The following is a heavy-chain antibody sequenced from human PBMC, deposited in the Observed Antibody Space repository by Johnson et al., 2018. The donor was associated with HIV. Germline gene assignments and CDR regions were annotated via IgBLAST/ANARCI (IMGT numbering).Heavy chain of an antibody. J-gene: IGHJ3*02. Sequence: VPLVESGGGVVQPGRSLRLSCAASGFTFSSYVMHWVRQAPGKGLEWVAVISYDGSNKYYADSVKGRFTISRDNSKNTLYLQMNSLRAEDTAVYYCASLPIAARPPTDAFDIWGQGTMVTVSS. D-gene: IGHD6-6*01. CDR3: ASLPIAARPPTDAFDI. CDR2: ISYDGSNK. CDR1: GFTFSSYV. V-gene: IGHV3-30-3*01.